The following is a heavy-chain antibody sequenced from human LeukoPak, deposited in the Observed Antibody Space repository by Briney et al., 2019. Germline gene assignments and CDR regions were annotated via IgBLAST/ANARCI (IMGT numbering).Heavy chain of an antibody. CDR2: IYYSGST. CDR3: ASSGVYYDFWSGYWAFDI. Sequence: KPSETLSLTCTVSGGSISSSSYYWGWIRQPPGKGLEWIGSIYYSGSTYYNPSLKSRVTISVDTSKNQFSLKLSSVTAADTAVYYCASSGVYYDFWSGYWAFDIWGQGTMVTVSS. V-gene: IGHV4-39*07. J-gene: IGHJ3*02. D-gene: IGHD3-3*01. CDR1: GGSISSSSYY.